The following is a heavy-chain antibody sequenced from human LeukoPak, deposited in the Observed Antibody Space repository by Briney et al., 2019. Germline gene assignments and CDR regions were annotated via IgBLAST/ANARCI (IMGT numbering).Heavy chain of an antibody. CDR2: INAGNGNT. Sequence: ASVKVSCKASGFTFTNHALQWVRQAPGQRLEWMGWINAGNGNTKYSQQFQGRVTITRDTSATTTYIELSSLRSEDTAVYYCASLDWNLDYWGQGTLVTVSS. CDR1: GFTFTNHA. J-gene: IGHJ4*02. D-gene: IGHD1-1*01. V-gene: IGHV1-3*01. CDR3: ASLDWNLDY.